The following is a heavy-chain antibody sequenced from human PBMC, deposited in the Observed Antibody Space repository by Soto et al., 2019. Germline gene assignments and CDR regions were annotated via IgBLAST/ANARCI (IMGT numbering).Heavy chain of an antibody. CDR1: GFRFSSYG. V-gene: IGHV3-21*06. J-gene: IGHJ5*01. Sequence: EVQLVDSGGGLAKPGGSLRFSCAASGFRFSSYGWNWLLQAPGKGLGWLASISSSTSYVYYEDSVKGRFSTSRDNAKNILYLEMYALRTEDTAVYYCARDPSEGRVGNWFESWGQGTLVTVSS. CDR3: ARDPSEGRVGNWFES. D-gene: IGHD2-2*01. CDR2: ISSSTSYV.